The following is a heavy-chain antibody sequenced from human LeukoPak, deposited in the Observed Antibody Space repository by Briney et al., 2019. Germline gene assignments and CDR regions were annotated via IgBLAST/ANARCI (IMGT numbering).Heavy chain of an antibody. CDR3: ARHLNSITSCPNY. J-gene: IGHJ4*02. D-gene: IGHD2-2*01. V-gene: IGHV5-51*01. CDR2: IYPRDSRT. CDR1: GYSFSSYW. Sequence: GGSLKISCKGSGYSFSSYWIAWVRQMPGKGLEWMGIIYPRDSRTTYSPSFQGQVTISVDKSTSTAYLQWSSLKASDTAMYYCARHLNSITSCPNYWGPGTLVTVSS.